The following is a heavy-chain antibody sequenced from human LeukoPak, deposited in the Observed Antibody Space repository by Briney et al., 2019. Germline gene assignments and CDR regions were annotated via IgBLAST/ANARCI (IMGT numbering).Heavy chain of an antibody. D-gene: IGHD3-16*01. J-gene: IGHJ6*02. Sequence: PSETLSLTCAVSGGSLRAYYWSWIRQPPGKGLEWIGQINHSGSTNYKPSLKSRVTISVDTSKNQCSLKLTSVIAADTAVYYCARVGYYYFYGMDVWGHGTTVTVSS. CDR3: ARVGYYYFYGMDV. CDR2: INHSGST. V-gene: IGHV4-34*01. CDR1: GGSLRAYY.